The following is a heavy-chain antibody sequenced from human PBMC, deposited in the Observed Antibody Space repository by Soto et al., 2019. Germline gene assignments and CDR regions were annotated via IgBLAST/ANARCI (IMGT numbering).Heavy chain of an antibody. CDR2: IDWDDDK. CDR3: ARLGYCSSTSCYSDP. CDR1: GFSLSTSGMC. Sequence: SGPTRVNPTQTLTLTGTFSGFSLSTSGMCVSWIRQPPGKALEWLARIDWDDDKYYSTSLKTRLTISKDTSKNQVVLTMTNMDPVDTATYYCARLGYCSSTSCYSDPWGQGTLVTVSS. D-gene: IGHD2-2*01. J-gene: IGHJ5*02. V-gene: IGHV2-70*11.